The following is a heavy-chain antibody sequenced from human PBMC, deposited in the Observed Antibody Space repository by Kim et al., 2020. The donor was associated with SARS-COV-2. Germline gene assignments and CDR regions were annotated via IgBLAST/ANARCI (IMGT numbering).Heavy chain of an antibody. Sequence: GGSLRLSCAASGFTFDDYAMHWVRQAPGKGLEWVSGISWNSGSIGYADSVKGRFTISRDNAKNSLYLQMNSLRAEDTALYYCAKVRWDCSGGSCYSHWYFDHWGRGTLVTGSS. CDR2: ISWNSGSI. D-gene: IGHD2-15*01. J-gene: IGHJ2*01. V-gene: IGHV3-9*01. CDR1: GFTFDDYA. CDR3: AKVRWDCSGGSCYSHWYFDH.